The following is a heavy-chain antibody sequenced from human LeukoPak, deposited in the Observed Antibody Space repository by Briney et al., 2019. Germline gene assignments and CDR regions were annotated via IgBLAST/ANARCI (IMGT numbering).Heavy chain of an antibody. V-gene: IGHV1-69*01. CDR2: IIPIFGTA. J-gene: IGHJ4*02. Sequence: SVKVSCKASGGTFSSYAISWVRQAPGQGLEWMEGIIPIFGTANYAQKFQGRVTITADESTSTAYMELSSLRSEDTAVYYCARDRESYGSGSYFDYWGQGTLVTVSS. D-gene: IGHD3-10*01. CDR3: ARDRESYGSGSYFDY. CDR1: GGTFSSYA.